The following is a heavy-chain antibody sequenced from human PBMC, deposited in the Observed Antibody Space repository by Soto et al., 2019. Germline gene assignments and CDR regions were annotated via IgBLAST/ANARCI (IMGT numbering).Heavy chain of an antibody. CDR2: IWYDGSNK. V-gene: IGHV3-33*01. D-gene: IGHD6-13*01. J-gene: IGHJ6*02. CDR1: GFTFSSYG. Sequence: LRLSCAASGFTFSSYGMHWVRQAPGKGLEWVAVIWYDGSNKYYADSVKGRFTISRDNSKNTLYLQMNSLRAEDTAVYYCARDKQTAGNYYYGMDVWGQGTTVTVSS. CDR3: ARDKQTAGNYYYGMDV.